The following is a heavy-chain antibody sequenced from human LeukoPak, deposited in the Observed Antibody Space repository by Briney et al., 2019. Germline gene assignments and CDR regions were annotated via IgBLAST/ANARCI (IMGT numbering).Heavy chain of an antibody. CDR2: ISNSNNYT. Sequence: GGSLRLSCAASGFTFSDYYMSWIRQASGKGLEWVSYISNSNNYTNYADSVKGRFTISRDNAKSSLYLQMNSLRADGTAVYYCARGSWYPDYWGQGTLVTVSS. CDR1: GFTFSDYY. V-gene: IGHV3-11*03. D-gene: IGHD2-15*01. J-gene: IGHJ4*02. CDR3: ARGSWYPDY.